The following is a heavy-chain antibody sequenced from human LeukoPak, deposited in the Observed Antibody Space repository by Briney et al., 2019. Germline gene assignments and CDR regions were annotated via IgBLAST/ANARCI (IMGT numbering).Heavy chain of an antibody. CDR2: INPNSGGT. CDR3: ARDFGEWFGEHTTKNDY. J-gene: IGHJ4*02. V-gene: IGHV1-2*06. Sequence: ASVKVSCKASGYTFTGYYMHWVRQAPGQGHEWMGRINPNSGGTNYAQKFQGRVTMTRDTSISTAYMELSRLRSDDTAVYYCARDFGEWFGEHTTKNDYWGQGTLVTVSS. D-gene: IGHD3-10*01. CDR1: GYTFTGYY.